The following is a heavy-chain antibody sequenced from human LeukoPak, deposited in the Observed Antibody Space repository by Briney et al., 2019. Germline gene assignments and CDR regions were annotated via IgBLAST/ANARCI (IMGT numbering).Heavy chain of an antibody. J-gene: IGHJ4*02. CDR1: GGAFRSYY. CDR3: ALALGGYGYSFDY. V-gene: IGHV4-59*01. D-gene: IGHD2-21*01. CDR2: IYYTGST. Sequence: PSETLSLTCTVSGGAFRSYYWSWIRQPPGKGLEWIGYIYYTGSTNYNPSLKSGVTISVDTSKTQYALKLSSVTAADTAVYYCALALGGYGYSFDYWSQGTLVSVSS.